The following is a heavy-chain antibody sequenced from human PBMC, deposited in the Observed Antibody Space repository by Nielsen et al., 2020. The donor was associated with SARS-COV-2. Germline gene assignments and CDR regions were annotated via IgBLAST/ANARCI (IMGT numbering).Heavy chain of an antibody. D-gene: IGHD4-17*01. V-gene: IGHV1-8*01. CDR2: MNPNSGNT. Sequence: ASVKVSCKASGYTFTSNNIHWVRQATGQGLEWIGWMNPNSGNTGYAQKFQGRVTMTRITSISTAYMELSSLRSEDTAVYYCARGQDYGEGGRGGGYYGMDVWGQGTTVTVSS. CDR1: GYTFTSNN. J-gene: IGHJ6*02. CDR3: ARGQDYGEGGRGGGYYGMDV.